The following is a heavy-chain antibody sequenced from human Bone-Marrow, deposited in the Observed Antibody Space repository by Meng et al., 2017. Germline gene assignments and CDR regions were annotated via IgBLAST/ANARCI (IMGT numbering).Heavy chain of an antibody. CDR3: ARGTRPLLFQH. V-gene: IGHV4-34*01. D-gene: IGHD1-1*01. CDR1: GGSFSGYY. J-gene: IGHJ1*01. Sequence: QVQLQQWGAGLLKPSETLSLTWAVYGGSFSGYYWSWIRQPPGKGLEWIGEINHSGSTNYNPSLKSRVTISVDTSKNQFSLKLSSVTAADTAVYYCARGTRPLLFQHWGQGTLVTVSS. CDR2: INHSGST.